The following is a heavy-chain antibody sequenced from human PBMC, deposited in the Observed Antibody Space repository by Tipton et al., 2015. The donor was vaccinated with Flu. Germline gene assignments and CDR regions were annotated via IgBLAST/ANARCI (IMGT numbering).Heavy chain of an antibody. CDR2: IYPDDSDT. J-gene: IGHJ4*02. CDR3: ARQDCSSSTCYIDY. CDR1: GDSIISYW. V-gene: IGHV5-51*01. D-gene: IGHD2-21*01. Sequence: VQLVQSGAEVKKPGESLKISCKGFGDSIISYWIGWVSKMSGKGLEWMGIIYPDDSDTRYSASFQDQVTISADKSLNTTYLQWSSLKASDTAIYYCARQDCSSSTCYIDYWGLGTHVTVSS.